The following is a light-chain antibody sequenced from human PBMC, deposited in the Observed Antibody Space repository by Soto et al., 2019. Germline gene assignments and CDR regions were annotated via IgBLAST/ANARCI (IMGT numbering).Light chain of an antibody. J-gene: IGKJ2*01. CDR1: QSISNW. Sequence: DIQMTQSPSTLSASVGDTVTITCRASQSISNWLAWYQQQPGQAPKLLIHKASTLESGVPSRFSGSGSGTEFTLTISSLQTDDFATFSCQQYDRFPYNFGQGTKMEIK. CDR3: QQYDRFPYN. V-gene: IGKV1-5*03. CDR2: KAS.